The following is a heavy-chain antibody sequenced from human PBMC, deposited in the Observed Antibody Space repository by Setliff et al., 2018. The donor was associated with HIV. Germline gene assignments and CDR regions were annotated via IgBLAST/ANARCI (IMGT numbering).Heavy chain of an antibody. CDR3: ARVGGSYSDYYYYYYMDV. CDR1: GGSISSYY. D-gene: IGHD1-26*01. Sequence: PSETLSLTCTVSGGSISSYYWSWIRQPPGKGLEWIGYIYYSGSTNYNPSLKSRVTISVDTSKNQFSLKLSSVTAADTAVYYCARVGGSYSDYYYYYYMDVWGKGTTVTVS. V-gene: IGHV4-59*01. J-gene: IGHJ6*03. CDR2: IYYSGST.